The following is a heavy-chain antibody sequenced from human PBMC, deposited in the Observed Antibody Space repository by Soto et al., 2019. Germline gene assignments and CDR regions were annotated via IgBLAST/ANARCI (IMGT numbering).Heavy chain of an antibody. J-gene: IGHJ5*02. CDR1: GFTFSSYA. Sequence: QVQLVESGGGVVQPGRSLRLSCAASGFTFSSYAMHWVRQAPGKGLEWVAVISYDGSNKYYADSVKGRFTISRDNSKNTLYLQMNGLRAEDTAVYYCARDFDGGSGSYYKRGADNWFDPWGQGTLVTVSS. CDR2: ISYDGSNK. D-gene: IGHD3-10*01. V-gene: IGHV3-30-3*01. CDR3: ARDFDGGSGSYYKRGADNWFDP.